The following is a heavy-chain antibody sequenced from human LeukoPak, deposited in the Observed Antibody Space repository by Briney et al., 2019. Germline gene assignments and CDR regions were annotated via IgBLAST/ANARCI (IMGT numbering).Heavy chain of an antibody. CDR1: EITFSTYG. CDR3: TSRTRGYYFDY. CDR2: IRSKAYGGTT. D-gene: IGHD1-1*01. J-gene: IGHJ4*02. V-gene: IGHV3-49*04. Sequence: PGGSLRLSCAVSEITFSTYGMHWVRQAPGKGLEWVGFIRSKAYGGTTEYAASVKGRFTISRDDSKSIAYLQMNSLKTEDTAVYYCTSRTRGYYFDYWGQGTLVTVSS.